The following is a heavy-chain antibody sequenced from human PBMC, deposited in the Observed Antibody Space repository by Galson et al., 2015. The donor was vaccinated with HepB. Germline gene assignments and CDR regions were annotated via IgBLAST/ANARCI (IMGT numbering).Heavy chain of an antibody. CDR1: GFTVTDNY. V-gene: IGHV3-53*01. Sequence: SLRLSCAASGFTVTDNYMTWVRQAPGKGPQWVSSIYSGGKTYYADSVKGRFTISRDTSNNTLYLQMNTLRADDTAVYYCVRAKGKEWYFALWGRGTLISVS. CDR2: IYSGGKT. D-gene: IGHD4-23*01. J-gene: IGHJ2*01. CDR3: VRAKGKEWYFAL.